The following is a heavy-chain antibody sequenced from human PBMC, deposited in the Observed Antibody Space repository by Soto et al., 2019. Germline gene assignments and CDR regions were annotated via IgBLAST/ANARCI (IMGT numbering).Heavy chain of an antibody. Sequence: SETLSLTCTVSGGSISSYYWSWIRQPPGKGLEWIGYIYYSGSTNYNPSLKSRVTISVDTSKNQFSLKLSSVTAADTAVYYCASTRMIVALLDYWGQGTLVTVSS. CDR3: ASTRMIVALLDY. CDR2: IYYSGST. V-gene: IGHV4-59*08. J-gene: IGHJ4*02. D-gene: IGHD3-22*01. CDR1: GGSISSYY.